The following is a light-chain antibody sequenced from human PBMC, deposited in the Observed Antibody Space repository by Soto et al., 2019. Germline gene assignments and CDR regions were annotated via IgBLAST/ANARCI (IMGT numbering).Light chain of an antibody. CDR2: AAS. CDR1: QGIRYD. Sequence: AIQMTQSPSSLSASVGDRVTITCRASQGIRYDLGWYQQKPGKAPKLLIYAASSLQSGVPSRFSGSGSGTDFILTISSLQPEDFATYYCLQDYNYPYTFGQGTKLEIK. J-gene: IGKJ2*01. CDR3: LQDYNYPYT. V-gene: IGKV1-6*01.